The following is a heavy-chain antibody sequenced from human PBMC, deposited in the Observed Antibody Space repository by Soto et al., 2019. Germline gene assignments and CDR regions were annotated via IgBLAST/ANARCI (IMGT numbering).Heavy chain of an antibody. V-gene: IGHV3-64*01. CDR1: GFTFSSYA. CDR2: ISSNGGST. CDR3: ARGDDDYSIFRGYYYYMDV. J-gene: IGHJ6*03. D-gene: IGHD4-4*01. Sequence: PGGSLRLSCAASGFTFSSYAMHWVRQAPGKGLEYVSAISSNGGSTYYANSVKGRFTISRDNSKNTLYLQMGSLRAEDMAVYYCARGDDDYSIFRGYYYYMDVWGKGTTVTGSS.